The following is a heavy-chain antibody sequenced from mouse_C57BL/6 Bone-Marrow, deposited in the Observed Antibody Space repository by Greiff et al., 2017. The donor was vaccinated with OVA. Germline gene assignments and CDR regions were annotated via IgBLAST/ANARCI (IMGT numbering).Heavy chain of an antibody. D-gene: IGHD3-2*02. CDR2: ISNLAYSI. CDR3: ARHRLGGFAY. V-gene: IGHV5-15*01. J-gene: IGHJ3*01. Sequence: DVMLVESGGGLVQPGGSLKLSCAASGFTFSDYGMAWVRQAPRKGPEWVAFISNLAYSIYYADTVTGRFTISRENAKNTLYLEMSSLRSEDTAMYYCARHRLGGFAYWGQGTLVTVSA. CDR1: GFTFSDYG.